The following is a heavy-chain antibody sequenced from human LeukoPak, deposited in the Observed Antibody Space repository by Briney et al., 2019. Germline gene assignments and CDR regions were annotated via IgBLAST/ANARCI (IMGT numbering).Heavy chain of an antibody. CDR1: GGSFSGYY. Sequence: PSETLSLTCAVYGGSFSGYYWSWIRQPPGKGLEWIGEINHSGSTNYNPSLKSRVTISVDTSKNQFSLKLSSVTAADTAVYYCATPRDSWYFDLWGRGTLVTVSS. CDR3: ATPRDSWYFDL. D-gene: IGHD5-24*01. CDR2: INHSGST. J-gene: IGHJ2*01. V-gene: IGHV4-34*01.